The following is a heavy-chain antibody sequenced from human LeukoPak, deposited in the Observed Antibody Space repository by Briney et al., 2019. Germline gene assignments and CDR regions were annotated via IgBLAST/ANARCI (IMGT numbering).Heavy chain of an antibody. V-gene: IGHV3-48*04. CDR3: ARDSNYDILTGYHLFDY. CDR1: GFTFSTYN. J-gene: IGHJ4*02. CDR2: ISSSSSTI. Sequence: GGSLRLSCAASGFTFSTYNMNWVRQAPGKGLEWVSYISSSSSTIYYADSVKGRFTISRGNAKNSLYLQMNSLRAEDTAVYYCARDSNYDILTGYHLFDYWGQGTLVTVSS. D-gene: IGHD3-9*01.